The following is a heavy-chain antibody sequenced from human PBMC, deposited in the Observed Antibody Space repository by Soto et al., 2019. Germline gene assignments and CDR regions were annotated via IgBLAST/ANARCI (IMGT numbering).Heavy chain of an antibody. Sequence: QITLKESGPTLVKPTQTLTLTCTFSAFSLSTGGVGVGWIRQPPGKALEWLALIYWDDDKRYSPSLRSRLTICKDTSKNQVVLTMTNMDPVDTATYYCIQSRCGGDCLQSYASYYYYGMDVWGQGTTVTVSS. CDR2: IYWDDDK. CDR3: IQSRCGGDCLQSYASYYYYGMDV. CDR1: AFSLSTGGVG. D-gene: IGHD2-21*02. J-gene: IGHJ6*02. V-gene: IGHV2-5*02.